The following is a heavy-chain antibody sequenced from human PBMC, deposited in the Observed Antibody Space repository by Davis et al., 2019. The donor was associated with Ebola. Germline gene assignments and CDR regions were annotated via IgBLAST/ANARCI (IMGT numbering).Heavy chain of an antibody. Sequence: MPSETLSLTCTVSGGSISSYYWSWIRQPPGKGLEWIGYIYYSGSTNYNPSLKSRVTISVDTSKNQFSLKLSSVTAADTAVYYCASALGYCSGGSCSHFDPWGQGTLVTVSS. CDR3: ASALGYCSGGSCSHFDP. CDR2: IYYSGST. V-gene: IGHV4-59*08. J-gene: IGHJ5*02. CDR1: GGSISSYY. D-gene: IGHD2-15*01.